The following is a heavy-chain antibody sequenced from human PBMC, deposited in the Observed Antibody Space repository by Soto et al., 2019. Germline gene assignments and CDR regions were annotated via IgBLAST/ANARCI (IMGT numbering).Heavy chain of an antibody. CDR1: VFTFSILA. J-gene: IGHJ4*02. CDR3: AKDATRTSGWYYFDY. D-gene: IGHD6-19*01. CDR2: IDYRGGTT. V-gene: IGHV3-23*01. Sequence: PWWSLRLSCSASVFTFSILAMGWFRQAPGKGLEWVSVIDYRGGTTYYTDSVKGRFIISRDNSKKMLYLQMNSLRAEDTAVYYCAKDATRTSGWYYFDYWGQGALVTVSS.